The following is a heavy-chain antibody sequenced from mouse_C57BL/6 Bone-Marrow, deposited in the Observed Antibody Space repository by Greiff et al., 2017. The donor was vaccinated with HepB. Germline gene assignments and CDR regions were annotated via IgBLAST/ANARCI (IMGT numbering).Heavy chain of an antibody. D-gene: IGHD1-1*01. CDR1: GLNIKDDY. CDR3: TRYYYGSRYFDY. CDR2: IDPENGDT. J-gene: IGHJ2*01. Sequence: EVQLQQSGAAPVRPGASVKLSCTASGLNIKDDYMPPVKQRPEQGLEWIGWIDPENGDTEYASKFQGKATITADTSSNTAYLQLSSLTSEDTAVYYCTRYYYGSRYFDYWGQGTTLTVSS. V-gene: IGHV14-4*01.